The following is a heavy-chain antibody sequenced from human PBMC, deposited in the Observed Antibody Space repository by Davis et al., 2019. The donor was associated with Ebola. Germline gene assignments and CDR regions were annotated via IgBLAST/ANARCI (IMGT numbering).Heavy chain of an antibody. Sequence: GESLKISCIASGFTTYWMHWVRQAPGKGLEWVALINGDGTTTTYADSVKGRFTISRDNAQNTLYLQMNTLRVEDTAIYYCVPGTWIRGQGTLVTVSS. CDR1: GFTTYW. D-gene: IGHD5-18*01. CDR3: VPGTWI. V-gene: IGHV3-74*01. J-gene: IGHJ4*02. CDR2: INGDGTTT.